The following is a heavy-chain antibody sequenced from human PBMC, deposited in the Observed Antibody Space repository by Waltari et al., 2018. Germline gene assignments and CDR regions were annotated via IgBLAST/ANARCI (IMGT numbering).Heavy chain of an antibody. D-gene: IGHD1-26*01. V-gene: IGHV4-39*01. J-gene: IGHJ4*02. CDR3: ASLIVGAAERDY. CDR1: GGSISSSSYY. Sequence: QLQLQESGPGLVKPSETLSLTCTVSGGSISSSSYYWGWTRQPPGKGLEWIGSIYSIGSTYYNPSLKSRVTISVDTSKNQFSLKLSSVTAADTAVYYCASLIVGAAERDYWGQGTLVTVSS. CDR2: IYSIGST.